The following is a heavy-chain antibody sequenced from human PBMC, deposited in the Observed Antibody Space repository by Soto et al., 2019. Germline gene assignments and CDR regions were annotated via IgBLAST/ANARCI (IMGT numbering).Heavy chain of an antibody. CDR3: VRDVDYQFDY. D-gene: IGHD3-16*01. J-gene: IGHJ4*02. Sequence: PGGSLRLSCAASGFTFSSYCMHWVRQVPGKGLVWVSRIYNDGSSANYANPVKGRFTISRDNAKNTVDLQMNSLRAEDTAVYYCVRDVDYQFDYWGLGTLVTVSS. CDR2: IYNDGSSA. CDR1: GFTFSSYC. V-gene: IGHV3-74*01.